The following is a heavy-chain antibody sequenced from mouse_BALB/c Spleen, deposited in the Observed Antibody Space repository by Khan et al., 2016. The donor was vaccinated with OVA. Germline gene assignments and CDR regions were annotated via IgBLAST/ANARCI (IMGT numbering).Heavy chain of an antibody. CDR2: IWAGGST. CDR3: AKNRESDYFDY. V-gene: IGHV2-9*02. J-gene: IGHJ2*01. Sequence: QVQLKESGPGLVAPSQSLSITCTVSGFSLTSYGIHWVRQPPGKGLEWLGIIWAGGSTNYNSALMSRLSISKDNSRSQVFLKMNSLQTDDTAMYFCAKNRESDYFDYWGQGTTLTVSS. CDR1: GFSLTSYG.